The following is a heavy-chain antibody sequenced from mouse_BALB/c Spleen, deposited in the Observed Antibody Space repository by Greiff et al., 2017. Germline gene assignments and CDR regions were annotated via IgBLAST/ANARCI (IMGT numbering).Heavy chain of an antibody. CDR1: GYTFTDYN. V-gene: IGHV1-18*01. CDR2: INPNNGGT. D-gene: IGHD2-1*01. Sequence: VQLKQSGPELVKPGASVKIPCKASGYTFTDYNMDWVKQSHGKSLEWIGDINPNNGGTIYNQKFKGKATLTVDKSSSTAYMELRSLTSEDTAVYYCASYGNYPAWFAYWGQGTLVTVSA. CDR3: ASYGNYPAWFAY. J-gene: IGHJ3*01.